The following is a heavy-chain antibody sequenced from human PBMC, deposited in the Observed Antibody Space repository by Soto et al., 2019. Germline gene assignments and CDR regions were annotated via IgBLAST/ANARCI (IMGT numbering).Heavy chain of an antibody. CDR3: ARHRYYDFWSGFRPAGTYYFDY. V-gene: IGHV5-10-1*01. Sequence: RGESLKISCKGSGYSFTSYWISWVRQMPGKGLEWMGRIDPSDSYTNYSPSFQGHVTISADKSISTAYLQWSSLKASDTAMYYCARHRYYDFWSGFRPAGTYYFDYWGQGTLVTVSS. D-gene: IGHD3-3*01. J-gene: IGHJ4*02. CDR2: IDPSDSYT. CDR1: GYSFTSYW.